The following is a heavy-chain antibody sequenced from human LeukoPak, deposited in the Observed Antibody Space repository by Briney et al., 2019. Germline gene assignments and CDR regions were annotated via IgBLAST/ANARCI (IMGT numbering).Heavy chain of an antibody. CDR2: IRYDGSNK. CDR1: GFTFSSYG. Sequence: GGSLRLSCAASGFTFSSYGMHWVRQAPGKGLEWVAFIRYDGSNKYYADSVKGRFTISRDNSKNTLYLQMNSPRAEDTAVYYCAKSGIAVAGANDAFDIWGQGTMVTVSS. J-gene: IGHJ3*02. V-gene: IGHV3-30*02. D-gene: IGHD6-19*01. CDR3: AKSGIAVAGANDAFDI.